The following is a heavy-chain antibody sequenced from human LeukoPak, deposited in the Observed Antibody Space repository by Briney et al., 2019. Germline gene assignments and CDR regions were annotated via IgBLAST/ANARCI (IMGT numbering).Heavy chain of an antibody. CDR2: INHSGST. CDR1: GGSFSGYY. CDR3: ARQGSSWYDPFDY. J-gene: IGHJ4*02. Sequence: SETLSLTCAVYGGSFSGYYWSWIRQPPGKGLEWIGEINHSGSTNYNPSLKSRVTISVDTSKNQFSLKLSSVTAADTAVYYCARQGSSWYDPFDYWGQGTLVTVSS. V-gene: IGHV4-34*01. D-gene: IGHD6-13*01.